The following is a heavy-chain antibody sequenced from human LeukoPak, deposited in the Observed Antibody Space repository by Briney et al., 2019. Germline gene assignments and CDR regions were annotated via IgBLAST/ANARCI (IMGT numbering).Heavy chain of an antibody. CDR1: GGSISSSSYY. D-gene: IGHD7-27*01. V-gene: IGHV4-39*07. CDR2: IYYSGST. CDR3: ARDGLNWGELYLGIDF. Sequence: SETLSLTYTVSGGSISSSSYYWGWIRQPPAKGLEWTGSIYYSGSTHYNPSLKSRVTISVDTSKNQFSLKLSSVTAADTAVYYCARDGLNWGELYLGIDFWGQGTMVTVSS. J-gene: IGHJ3*01.